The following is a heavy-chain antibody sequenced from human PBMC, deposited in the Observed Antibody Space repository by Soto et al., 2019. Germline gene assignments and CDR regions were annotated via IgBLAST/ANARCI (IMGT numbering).Heavy chain of an antibody. Sequence: QVQLQESGPGLVKPSETLSLTCTVSGGSISSYYWSWIRQPPGKGLEWIGYIYYSGSTNYNPSLKSRVTISVDTSKNQFSLKLSSVTAADTAVYYCARGGYYDILTGYDQHYYYPTDVWGKGTTVTVSS. CDR3: ARGGYYDILTGYDQHYYYPTDV. D-gene: IGHD3-9*01. CDR1: GGSISSYY. J-gene: IGHJ6*04. V-gene: IGHV4-59*01. CDR2: IYYSGST.